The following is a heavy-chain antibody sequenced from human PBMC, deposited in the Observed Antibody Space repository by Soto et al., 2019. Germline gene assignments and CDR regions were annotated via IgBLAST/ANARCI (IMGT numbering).Heavy chain of an antibody. J-gene: IGHJ4*02. CDR1: GSTFTSYA. Sequence: ASVKVSCKASGSTFTSYAMHWVRQAPGQRLEWMGWINAGNGNTKYSQKFQGRVTITRDTSASTAYMELSSLRSEDTAVYYCARGTQVLRYFDWTIGYWGQGTLVTVS. V-gene: IGHV1-3*01. D-gene: IGHD3-9*01. CDR2: INAGNGNT. CDR3: ARGTQVLRYFDWTIGY.